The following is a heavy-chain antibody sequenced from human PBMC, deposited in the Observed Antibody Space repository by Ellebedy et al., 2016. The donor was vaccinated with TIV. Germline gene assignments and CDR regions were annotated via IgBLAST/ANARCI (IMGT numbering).Heavy chain of an antibody. V-gene: IGHV3-74*01. CDR2: TNTDGSST. CDR1: GFTLSGYW. J-gene: IGHJ4*02. Sequence: GESLKISCVASGFTLSGYWMHWVRQVPGKGLVWLARTNTDGSSTSYADSVEGRFTLSRDNAKKTLYLEMSGLRSDDTAVYYCARESVRYFDWDYWGQGTLVAV. CDR3: ARESVRYFDWDY. D-gene: IGHD3-9*01.